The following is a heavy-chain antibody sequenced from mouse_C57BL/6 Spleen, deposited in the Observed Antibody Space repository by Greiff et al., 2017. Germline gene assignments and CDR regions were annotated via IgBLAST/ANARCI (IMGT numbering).Heavy chain of an antibody. V-gene: IGHV2-9*01. Sequence: QVHVKQSGPGLVAPSQSLSITCPVSGFSLTSYDVDWVRQPPGMGLEWLGVRWGGGSTNYNSAVMCRMSISKDNSKSKVFLEMNSQQTDDTAMYYCAKHEDYAMDYWGQGTSVTVSS. J-gene: IGHJ4*01. CDR1: GFSLTSYD. CDR2: RWGGGST. CDR3: AKHEDYAMDY.